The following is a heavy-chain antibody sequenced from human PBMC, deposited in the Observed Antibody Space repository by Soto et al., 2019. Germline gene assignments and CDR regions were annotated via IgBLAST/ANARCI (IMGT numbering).Heavy chain of an antibody. CDR2: TYYRSKWYN. D-gene: IGHD3-22*01. CDR1: GDSVSSYTAA. J-gene: IGHJ3*02. CDR3: ARDYYYDSSGYQRPPHDAFDI. Sequence: SQTLSLTCAISGDSVSSYTAAWNWIRQSPSRGLEWLGRTYYRSKWYNDYAVSVKSRITINPDTSKNKFSLQLTSVTPEDTAVYYCARDYYYDSSGYQRPPHDAFDIWGQATMVTVSS. V-gene: IGHV6-1*01.